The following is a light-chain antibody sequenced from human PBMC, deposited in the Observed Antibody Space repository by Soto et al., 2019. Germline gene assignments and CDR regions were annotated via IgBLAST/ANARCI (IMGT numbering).Light chain of an antibody. CDR1: QSVSSSY. Sequence: EIVLTQSPGTLSLSPGERASLSRRASQSVSSSYLAWYQQIPGQAPRLLINDASRRATGIPDRFSGSGSGTDFTLTISRLEPEDFAVYYCQQYGSSPPTFGQGTKVDI. CDR3: QQYGSSPPT. CDR2: DAS. V-gene: IGKV3-20*01. J-gene: IGKJ1*01.